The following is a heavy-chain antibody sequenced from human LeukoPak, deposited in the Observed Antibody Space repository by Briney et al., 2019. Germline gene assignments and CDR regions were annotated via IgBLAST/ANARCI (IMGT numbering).Heavy chain of an antibody. CDR1: GYTFTSYY. V-gene: IGHV1-46*01. Sequence: ASVKVSCKASGYTFTSYYMHWVRQAPGQGLEWMGIINPSGGSTNYAQKFQGRVTITADKSTSTAYMELSSLRSEDTAVYYCAREVTTANFDYWGQGTLVTVSS. D-gene: IGHD4-17*01. CDR3: AREVTTANFDY. J-gene: IGHJ4*02. CDR2: INPSGGST.